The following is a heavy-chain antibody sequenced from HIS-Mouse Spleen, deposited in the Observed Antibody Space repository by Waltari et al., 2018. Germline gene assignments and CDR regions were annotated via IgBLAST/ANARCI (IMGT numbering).Heavy chain of an antibody. J-gene: IGHJ4*02. D-gene: IGHD4-4*01. Sequence: QVQLVQSGAEVKKPGASVKVSCKASGYTFTSYDINWVRQATGQGLEWMGWVNPNSGNTGHAQKFQGRVTMTRNTSISTAYMELSSLRSEDTAVYYCARGHDYSNYFDYWGQGTLVTVSS. V-gene: IGHV1-8*01. CDR3: ARGHDYSNYFDY. CDR2: VNPNSGNT. CDR1: GYTFTSYD.